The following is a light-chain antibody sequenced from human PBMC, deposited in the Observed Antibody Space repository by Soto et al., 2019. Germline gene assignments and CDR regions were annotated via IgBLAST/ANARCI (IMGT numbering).Light chain of an antibody. CDR2: AAS. V-gene: IGKV1-9*01. CDR1: QGISSY. Sequence: DIQLTQSPAFLSASVGDRVTITCRASQGISSYLAWYHQKPGKAPKRLIYAASTLQSGVPSRFSGSASGTEFTLTISNLQPEDFATYYCQQFSSSPITFGQGTRRDIK. J-gene: IGKJ5*01. CDR3: QQFSSSPIT.